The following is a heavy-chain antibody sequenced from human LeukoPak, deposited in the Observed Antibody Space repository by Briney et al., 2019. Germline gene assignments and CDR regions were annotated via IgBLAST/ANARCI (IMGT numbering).Heavy chain of an antibody. CDR1: GGSISSYY. V-gene: IGHV4-59*01. Sequence: SETLSLTCTVSGGSISSYYWSWIRQPPGKVLEWIGYIYCSGSTNYNPSLKSRVTISVDTSKNQFSLKLSSVTAADTAVYYCARGRAADDFWSGYSFDYWGQGTLVTVSS. J-gene: IGHJ4*02. CDR2: IYCSGST. CDR3: ARGRAADDFWSGYSFDY. D-gene: IGHD3-3*01.